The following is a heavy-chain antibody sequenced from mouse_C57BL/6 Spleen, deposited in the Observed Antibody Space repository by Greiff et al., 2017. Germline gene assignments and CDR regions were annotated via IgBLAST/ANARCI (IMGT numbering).Heavy chain of an antibody. V-gene: IGHV1-81*01. D-gene: IGHD1-1*01. J-gene: IGHJ4*01. CDR2: IYPRSGNT. Sequence: QVQLQQSGAELARPGASVKLSCKASGYTFTSYGIRWVKQRTGQGLEWIGEIYPRSGNTYYNEKFKGKDTLTADKSSSTAYMELRSLTSEASAVYFCARVRYYGSSSYYAMDYWGQGTSVTVSS. CDR3: ARVRYYGSSSYYAMDY. CDR1: GYTFTSYG.